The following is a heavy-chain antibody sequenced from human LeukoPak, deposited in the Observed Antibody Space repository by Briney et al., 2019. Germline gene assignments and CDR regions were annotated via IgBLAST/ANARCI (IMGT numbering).Heavy chain of an antibody. CDR3: ARALRSGNNPFDY. Sequence: ASVTVSCKASGYTFTGYYMHWVRQAPGQGFEWMGWINPNSGDTNYAQKFQGRVTMTRDTSISTAYMELSRLRSDDTAVYHCARALRSGNNPFDYWGQGTLVTVSS. CDR2: INPNSGDT. V-gene: IGHV1-2*02. CDR1: GYTFTGYY. D-gene: IGHD1/OR15-1a*01. J-gene: IGHJ4*02.